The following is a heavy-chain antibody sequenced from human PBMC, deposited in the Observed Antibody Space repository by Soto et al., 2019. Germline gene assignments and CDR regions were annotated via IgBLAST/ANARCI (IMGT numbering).Heavy chain of an antibody. V-gene: IGHV1-69*13. J-gene: IGHJ5*02. CDR2: IIPIFGTA. CDR1: GGTFSSYA. CDR3: ARETEHYYGSGSYSRWFDP. Sequence: SVKVSCKASGGTFSSYAISWVRQAPGQGLEWMGGIIPIFGTANYAQKFQGRVTITADESTSTAYMELSSLRSEDTAVYYCARETEHYYGSGSYSRWFDPWGQGTLVTVSS. D-gene: IGHD3-10*01.